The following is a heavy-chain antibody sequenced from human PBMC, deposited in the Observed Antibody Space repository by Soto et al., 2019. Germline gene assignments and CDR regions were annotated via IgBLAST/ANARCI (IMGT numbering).Heavy chain of an antibody. V-gene: IGHV5-51*01. CDR3: ARGSTAYYFDY. CDR1: GYSFTTYR. Sequence: GESLKISCKGSGYSFTTYRIGWVRQMPGKGLEWMGMIYPGDSDTRYSPSFQGQVTISADKSITTAYLQWSSLKASDTAIYYCARGSTAYYFDYWGQGNQVTVSS. CDR2: IYPGDSDT. J-gene: IGHJ4*02. D-gene: IGHD2-21*02.